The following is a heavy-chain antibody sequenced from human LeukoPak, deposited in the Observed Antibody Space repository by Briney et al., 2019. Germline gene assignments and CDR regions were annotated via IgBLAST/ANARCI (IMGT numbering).Heavy chain of an antibody. D-gene: IGHD6-19*01. CDR3: ASSSGWYLSSDY. J-gene: IGHJ4*02. CDR1: GFTFSDYY. Sequence: GGSLRLSCAASGFTFSDYYMSWIRQAPGKGLEWVSYISSSSSYTSYADSVKGRFTISRDNAKNSLYLQMNSLRAEDTAVYYCASSSGWYLSSDYWGQGTLVTVSS. CDR2: ISSSSSYT. V-gene: IGHV3-11*06.